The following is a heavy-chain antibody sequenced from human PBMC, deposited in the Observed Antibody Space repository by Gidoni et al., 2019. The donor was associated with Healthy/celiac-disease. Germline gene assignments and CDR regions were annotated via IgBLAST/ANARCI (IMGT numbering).Heavy chain of an antibody. CDR1: GFTFSSYS. CDR2: ISSSSSYI. V-gene: IGHV3-21*01. J-gene: IGHJ5*02. Sequence: EVQLVESGGGLVTPGGSLRLSCAASGFTFSSYSMNWVRQAPGKGLEWVSSISSSSSYIYYADSVKGRFTISRDNAKNSLYLQMNSLRAEDTAVYYCARDQRASIPDGWFDPWGQGTLVTVSS. CDR3: ARDQRASIPDGWFDP.